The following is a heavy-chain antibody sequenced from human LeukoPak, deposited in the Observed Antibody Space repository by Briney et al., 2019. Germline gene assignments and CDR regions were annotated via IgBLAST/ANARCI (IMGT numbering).Heavy chain of an antibody. CDR1: GFTFSSYS. D-gene: IGHD6-13*01. CDR3: ARGKIAASFRYYFDY. V-gene: IGHV3-21*01. CDR2: ISSSSSYI. Sequence: GGSLRPSCAASGFTFSSYSMNWVRQAPGKGLEWVSSISSSSSYIYYADSVKGRFTISRDNAKNSLYLQMNSLRAEDTAVYYCARGKIAASFRYYFDYWGQGTLVTVSS. J-gene: IGHJ4*02.